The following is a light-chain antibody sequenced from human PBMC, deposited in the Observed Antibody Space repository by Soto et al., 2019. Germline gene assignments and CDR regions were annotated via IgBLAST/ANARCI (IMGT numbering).Light chain of an antibody. CDR2: VNSDGSH. V-gene: IGLV4-69*02. CDR3: QTWGTGIRV. Sequence: QPVLTQSPSASASRGASVKLACTLSSGHSSYAIAWHQQQPEKGPRYLMKVNSDGSHSKGDGIPDRFSGSSSGAERYLTISSLQSEDEADYYCQTWGTGIRVFGGGTKLTVL. J-gene: IGLJ3*02. CDR1: SGHSSYA.